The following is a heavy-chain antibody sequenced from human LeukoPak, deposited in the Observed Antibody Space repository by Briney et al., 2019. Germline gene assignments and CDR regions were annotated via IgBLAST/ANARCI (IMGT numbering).Heavy chain of an antibody. CDR1: GFTFSSYG. CDR3: ARGSPNYYDSSELFDY. Sequence: PGGSLRLSCAASGFTFSSYGMHWVRQAPGKGLEWVANIKQDGSEKYYVDSVKGRFTISRDNAKNSLYLQMNSLRAEDTAVYYCARGSPNYYDSSELFDYWGQGTLVTVSS. CDR2: IKQDGSEK. J-gene: IGHJ4*02. D-gene: IGHD3-22*01. V-gene: IGHV3-7*01.